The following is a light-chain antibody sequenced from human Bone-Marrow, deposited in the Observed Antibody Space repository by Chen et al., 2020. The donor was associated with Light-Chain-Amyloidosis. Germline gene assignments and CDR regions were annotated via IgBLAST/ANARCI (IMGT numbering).Light chain of an antibody. CDR1: SSNIGSNT. CDR2: SNN. J-gene: IGLJ3*02. Sequence: QSVLTQPPSASGTPGQRVTISCSGSSSNIGSNTVNWFQQLPRAAPKLLIYSNNQRPSGVPDRFSGSKSGTSSSLAISGLQSEDEADYYCAAWDDSLNGVFGGGTKVTVL. V-gene: IGLV1-44*01. CDR3: AAWDDSLNGV.